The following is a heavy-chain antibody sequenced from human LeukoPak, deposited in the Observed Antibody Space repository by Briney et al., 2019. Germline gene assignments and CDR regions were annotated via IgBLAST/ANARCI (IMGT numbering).Heavy chain of an antibody. J-gene: IGHJ4*02. CDR3: AKNPGYNWNYGYSDY. D-gene: IGHD1-20*01. CDR1: GFTFSNYA. CDR2: ISGGGGIT. Sequence: GGSLRPSCAASGFTFSNYATSWVRQAPGKGLEWVAGISGGGGITDCADSMKGRFTISRDNSKNTLYLQMNSLRAEDTAVYYCAKNPGYNWNYGYSDYWGQGTLVTVSS. V-gene: IGHV3-23*01.